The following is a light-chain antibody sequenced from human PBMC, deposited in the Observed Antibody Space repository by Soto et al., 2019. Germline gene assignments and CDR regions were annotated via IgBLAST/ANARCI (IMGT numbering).Light chain of an antibody. CDR3: SSYTSSSTLV. Sequence: QSALTQPASVSGSPGQSITISCTGTNSDVGYYNYVSWYQQHPGKAPKLMIYDVRYRPSGVSDRFSGSKSGNTASLTLSGLQAEDEADYYCSSYTSSSTLVFGTGTKLTVL. CDR1: NSDVGYYNY. CDR2: DVR. V-gene: IGLV2-14*03. J-gene: IGLJ1*01.